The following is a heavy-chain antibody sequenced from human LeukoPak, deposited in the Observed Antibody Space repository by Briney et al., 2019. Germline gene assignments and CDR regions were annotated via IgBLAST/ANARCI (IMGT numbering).Heavy chain of an antibody. J-gene: IGHJ4*02. CDR2: IWYDGSNK. CDR1: GFTFSSYG. D-gene: IGHD6-13*01. Sequence: GGSLRLSCAASGFTFSSYGMHWVRQAPGKGLEWVAVIWYDGSNKYYADSVKGRFTISRDNSKNTLYLQMSSLRAEDTAVYYCARDIIAAAGTADYWGQGTLVTVSS. CDR3: ARDIIAAAGTADY. V-gene: IGHV3-33*01.